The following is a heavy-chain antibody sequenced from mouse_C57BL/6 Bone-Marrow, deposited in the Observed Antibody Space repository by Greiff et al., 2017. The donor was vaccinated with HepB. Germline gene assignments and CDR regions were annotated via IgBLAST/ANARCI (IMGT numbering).Heavy chain of an antibody. Sequence: VKLVESGPGLVQPSQSLSITCTVSGFSLTSYGVHWVRQSPGKGLEWLGVIWRGGSTDYNAAFMSRLGITKDNSKSQVFFKMNSLQADDTAIYYCAKSSGDSSDWLAYWGQGTLVTVSA. J-gene: IGHJ3*01. CDR3: AKSSGDSSDWLAY. D-gene: IGHD1-1*01. CDR2: IWRGGST. V-gene: IGHV2-5*01. CDR1: GFSLTSYG.